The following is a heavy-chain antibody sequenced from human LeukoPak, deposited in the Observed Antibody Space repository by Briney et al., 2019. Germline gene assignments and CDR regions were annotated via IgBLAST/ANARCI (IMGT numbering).Heavy chain of an antibody. Sequence: PGGSLRLSCAASGFTFSFYSMNWVRQAPGKGLEWVSSISSSSSYIYYADSVKGRFAISRDNSGNTLTLQMHSLRVEDTAVYYCVRRVQLDYWGQGTLVSVSS. V-gene: IGHV3-21*04. CDR2: ISSSSSYI. CDR3: VRRVQLDY. D-gene: IGHD3-10*01. CDR1: GFTFSFYS. J-gene: IGHJ4*02.